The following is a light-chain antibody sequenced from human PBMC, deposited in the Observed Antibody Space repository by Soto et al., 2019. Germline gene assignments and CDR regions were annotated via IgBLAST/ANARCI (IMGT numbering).Light chain of an antibody. CDR2: GAS. Sequence: EIVMTQSPATLSVSPGERATLSCRASQSVNSNLAWYQQKPGQAPRLLIYGASTRATGIPARFSGSGSGTEFTLTISSLQSEDFAVYYCQQYNNWPLLFGQGTRLEI. V-gene: IGKV3-15*01. CDR1: QSVNSN. J-gene: IGKJ5*01. CDR3: QQYNNWPLL.